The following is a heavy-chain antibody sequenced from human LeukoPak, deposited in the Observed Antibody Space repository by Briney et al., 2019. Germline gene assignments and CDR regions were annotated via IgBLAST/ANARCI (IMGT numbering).Heavy chain of an antibody. CDR1: GYTFTGYY. Sequence: GASVKVSCKASGYTFTGYYMHWVRQAPGQGLEWMGWINPNSGGTNYVQKFQGRVTMTRNTSISTAYMELSRLRCDDTPVYNCARFEYSSLSNGYWGQRTLVTVSS. CDR2: INPNSGGT. V-gene: IGHV1-2*02. J-gene: IGHJ4*02. CDR3: ARFEYSSLSNGY. D-gene: IGHD6-6*01.